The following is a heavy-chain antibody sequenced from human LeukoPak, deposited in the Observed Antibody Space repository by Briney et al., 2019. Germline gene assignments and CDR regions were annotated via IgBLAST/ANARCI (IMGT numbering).Heavy chain of an antibody. J-gene: IGHJ4*02. Sequence: RASVKVSCKASGYTFTGYYMHWVRQAPGQGLEWMGRINPNSGGTNYAQKFQGRVTMTRDTSIGTAYMELSRLRSDDTAVYYCARAWGPITTTALDYWGQGTLVTVSS. CDR1: GYTFTGYY. V-gene: IGHV1-2*06. CDR3: ARAWGPITTTALDY. CDR2: INPNSGGT. D-gene: IGHD1-14*01.